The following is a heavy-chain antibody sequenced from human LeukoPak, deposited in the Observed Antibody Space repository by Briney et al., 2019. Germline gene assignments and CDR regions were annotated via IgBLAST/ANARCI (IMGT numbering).Heavy chain of an antibody. Sequence: PSETLPLTCTVSGGSITSYYWSWIRQSPGKGPEWIGYISYSGSTNYNPSLKSRVTISLDTSKNQFSLKLSSVTAADTAVYYCASGGYCSSTKCYPNWFDPWGQGTLVTVSS. J-gene: IGHJ5*02. CDR2: ISYSGST. V-gene: IGHV4-59*01. CDR1: GGSITSYY. D-gene: IGHD2-2*01. CDR3: ASGGYCSSTKCYPNWFDP.